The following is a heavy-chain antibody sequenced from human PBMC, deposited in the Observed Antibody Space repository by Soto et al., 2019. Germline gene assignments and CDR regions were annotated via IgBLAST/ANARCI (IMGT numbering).Heavy chain of an antibody. Sequence: PGGSLRLSCAASGFTFSSYDMHWVRQATGKGLEWVSAIGTAGDPYYPGSVKGRFTISRENAKNSLYLQMNSLRAGDTAVYYCARGSVGATHRDYWYFDLWGRGTLVTVSS. CDR3: ARGSVGATHRDYWYFDL. J-gene: IGHJ2*01. CDR2: IGTAGDP. V-gene: IGHV3-13*05. CDR1: GFTFSSYD. D-gene: IGHD1-26*01.